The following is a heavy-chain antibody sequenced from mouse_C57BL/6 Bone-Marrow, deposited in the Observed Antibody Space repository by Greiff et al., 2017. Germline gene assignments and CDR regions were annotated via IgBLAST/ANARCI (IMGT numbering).Heavy chain of an antibody. CDR2: IWWDDDK. Sequence: QVTLKESGPGILQPSQTLSLTCSFSGFSLSTFGMGVGWIRQPSGKGLEWLVHIWWDDDKYYNPAMKSRLTISKDTSKNQVFLKIANVDTADTAKYYCALPGTWGFVYWGQGTLVTVSA. J-gene: IGHJ3*01. D-gene: IGHD4-1*01. CDR1: GFSLSTFGMG. CDR3: ALPGTWGFVY. V-gene: IGHV8-8*01.